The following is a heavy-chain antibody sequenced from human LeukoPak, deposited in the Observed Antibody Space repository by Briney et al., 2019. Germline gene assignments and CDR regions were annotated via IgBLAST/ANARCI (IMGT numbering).Heavy chain of an antibody. V-gene: IGHV3-43*01. D-gene: IGHD6-25*01. CDR1: GFHFHDYT. CDR3: ARDSEPRREAAAGLGH. CDR2: LNWGGETT. Sequence: HAGGSLRLSCTASGFHFHDYTVLWVRQPPGKGLEWVAFLNWGGETTYYADSVKCRFIISRETSKDSLYLQMDSLRSEDTALYYCARDSEPRREAAAGLGHWGPGTLVTVSS. J-gene: IGHJ4*02.